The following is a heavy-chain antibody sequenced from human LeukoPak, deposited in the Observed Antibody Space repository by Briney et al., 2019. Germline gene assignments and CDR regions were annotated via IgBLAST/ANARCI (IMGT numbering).Heavy chain of an antibody. D-gene: IGHD6-6*01. CDR2: INSDGSST. V-gene: IGHV3-74*01. Sequence: GGSLRLSCAASGFTFSSYSMNWVRQAPGKGLVWVSRINSDGSSTSYADSVKGRFTISRDSAKNTLYLQMNSLRAEDTAVYYCARGAYSSYDFDYWGQGTLVTVSS. J-gene: IGHJ4*02. CDR3: ARGAYSSYDFDY. CDR1: GFTFSSYS.